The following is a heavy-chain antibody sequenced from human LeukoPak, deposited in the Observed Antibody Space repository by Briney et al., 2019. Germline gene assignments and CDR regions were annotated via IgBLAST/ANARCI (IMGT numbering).Heavy chain of an antibody. D-gene: IGHD5-24*01. V-gene: IGHV4-34*01. J-gene: IGHJ4*02. CDR2: INHSGST. CDR3: ASRPRGRDMATINYYFDY. Sequence: SETLSLTCAVYGGSFSGYYWSWIRQPPGKGLEWNGEINHSGSTNYNPSLKSRVTISVDTSKNQFSLKLSSVTAADTAVYYCASRPRGRDMATINYYFDYWGQGTPVTVSS. CDR1: GGSFSGYY.